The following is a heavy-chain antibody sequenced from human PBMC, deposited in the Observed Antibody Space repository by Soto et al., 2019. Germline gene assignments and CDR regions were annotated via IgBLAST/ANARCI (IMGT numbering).Heavy chain of an antibody. CDR1: GLSLTTFE. D-gene: IGHD1-26*01. CDR2: ISRSGRTI. V-gene: IGHV3-48*03. J-gene: IGHJ4*02. Sequence: EAQLVESGGGLVQPGGSLRLSCAASGLSLTTFEMNWVRQAPGKGLEWVSHISRSGRTIYYADSVKGRFTISRDDAKNSLYLQMNSLRVEDTAVYFCTRELISAYYFDYLGQGTLVTVS. CDR3: TRELISAYYFDY.